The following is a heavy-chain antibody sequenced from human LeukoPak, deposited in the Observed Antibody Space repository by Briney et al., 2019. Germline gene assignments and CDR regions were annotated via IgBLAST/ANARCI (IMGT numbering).Heavy chain of an antibody. D-gene: IGHD3-3*01. CDR1: GYTFTGYY. CDR3: ARGPPSTYYDFWSGQNFPSY. Sequence: GASVKVSCKASGYTFTGYYMHWVRQAPGQGLEWMGWINPNSGGTNYAQKFQGRVTMTRDTSISTAYMELSRLRSEDTAVYYCARGPPSTYYDFWSGQNFPSYWGQGTLVTVSS. V-gene: IGHV1-2*02. J-gene: IGHJ4*02. CDR2: INPNSGGT.